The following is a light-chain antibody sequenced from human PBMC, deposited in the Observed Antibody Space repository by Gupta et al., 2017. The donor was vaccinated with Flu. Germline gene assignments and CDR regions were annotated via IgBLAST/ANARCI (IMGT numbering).Light chain of an antibody. V-gene: IGKV3-11*01. Sequence: EIATLSCRASQSVSSYLAWYQQKPGQAPRLLIYDASNRATGIPARFSGSGSGTDFTLPISSLEPEDFAVYYCQQRSNWPPLTFGGGTKVEIK. CDR1: QSVSSY. CDR3: QQRSNWPPLT. J-gene: IGKJ4*01. CDR2: DAS.